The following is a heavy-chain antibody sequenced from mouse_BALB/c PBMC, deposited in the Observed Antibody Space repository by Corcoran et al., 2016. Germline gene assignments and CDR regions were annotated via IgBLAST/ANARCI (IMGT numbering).Heavy chain of an antibody. J-gene: IGHJ2*01. D-gene: IGHD2-13*01. CDR2: IDPANGNT. V-gene: IGHV14-3*02. CDR3: ARSCDVDY. Sequence: EVQLQQSGAELVKPGASVKLSCTASGFNIKDTYMHWVKQRPEQGLEWIGRIDPANGNTKYDPKFQGKATITADTSSNTAYLQLSSLTSEDTAVYSCARSCDVDYWGQGTTLTVSS. CDR1: GFNIKDTY.